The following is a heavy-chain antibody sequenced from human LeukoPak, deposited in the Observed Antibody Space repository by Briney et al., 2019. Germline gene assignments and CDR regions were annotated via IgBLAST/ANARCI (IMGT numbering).Heavy chain of an antibody. J-gene: IGHJ4*02. D-gene: IGHD4-17*01. CDR1: GYSFTSYG. CDR2: ISVYNDNR. V-gene: IGHV1-18*01. CDR3: ARDTGYGDYVGDY. Sequence: ASVKVSCKASGYSFTSYGISWVRQAPGQGLEWMGWISVYNDNRKYAQNFQGRLTMTTYTFTSTAYMELRSLRSDDTAVYYCARDTGYGDYVGDYWGQGTLVTVSS.